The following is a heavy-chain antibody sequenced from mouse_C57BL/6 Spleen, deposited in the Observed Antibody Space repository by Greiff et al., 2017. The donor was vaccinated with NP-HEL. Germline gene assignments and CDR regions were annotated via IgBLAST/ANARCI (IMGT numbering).Heavy chain of an antibody. CDR2: IDPENGDT. J-gene: IGHJ4*01. CDR3: TTGSSPDY. Sequence: DVQLQESGAELVRPGASVKLSCTASGFNIKDDYMHWVKQRPEQGLEWIGWIDPENGDTEYASKFQGKATITADTSSNTAYLQLSSLTSEDTAVYYCTTGSSPDYWGQGTSVTVSS. D-gene: IGHD1-1*01. V-gene: IGHV14-4*01. CDR1: GFNIKDDY.